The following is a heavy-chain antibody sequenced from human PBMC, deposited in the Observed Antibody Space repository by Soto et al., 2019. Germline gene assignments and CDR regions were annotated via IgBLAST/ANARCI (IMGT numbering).Heavy chain of an antibody. V-gene: IGHV5-51*01. Sequence: GESLKISCKGSGYSFTSYWIAWVRQMPGKGLEWMGITYPGDSDTRYSPSFQGQVTISADKSISTAYLQWSSLEASDTAMYYCTRGWLAQYYFDYWGQGTLVTVSS. CDR1: GYSFTSYW. J-gene: IGHJ4*02. D-gene: IGHD6-19*01. CDR3: TRGWLAQYYFDY. CDR2: TYPGDSDT.